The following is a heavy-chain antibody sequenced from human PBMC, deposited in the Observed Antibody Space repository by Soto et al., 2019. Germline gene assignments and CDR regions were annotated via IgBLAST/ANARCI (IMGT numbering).Heavy chain of an antibody. CDR2: VYSSGST. CDR1: GTSMNSYY. CDR3: ARGYSSNWFRVDY. D-gene: IGHD6-13*01. Sequence: PSETLSLTCTVSGTSMNSYYWSWIRQSPGKGLEYIGYVYSSGSTSYNPSLRSRLTISLDTSKTQFSLKLSSVTAADTAVYYCARGYSSNWFRVDYWGQGILVTV. J-gene: IGHJ4*02. V-gene: IGHV4-59*01.